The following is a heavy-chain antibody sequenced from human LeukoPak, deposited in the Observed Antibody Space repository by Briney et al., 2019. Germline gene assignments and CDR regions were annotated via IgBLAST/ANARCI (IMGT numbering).Heavy chain of an antibody. V-gene: IGHV3-74*01. D-gene: IGHD3-10*01. CDR3: SRGFPFDP. J-gene: IGHJ5*02. CDR2: INSDGSRT. Sequence: GGSLRLSCAASGFPFSTSWMHWVRQAPGKGLVWVSRINSDGSRTTYADSVKGRIPISRDNAKNTLYLQMNSLRAEDTAVYCCSRGFPFDPWGQGALVTVSS. CDR1: GFPFSTSW.